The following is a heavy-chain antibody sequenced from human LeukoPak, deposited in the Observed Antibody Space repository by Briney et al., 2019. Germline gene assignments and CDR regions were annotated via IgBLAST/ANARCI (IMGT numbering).Heavy chain of an antibody. CDR3: AREYYYMDV. V-gene: IGHV3-48*04. CDR1: GFTFSSYS. Sequence: GGSLRLSCAASGFTFSSYSMNWVRQAPGKGLEWVSYISSSSSTIYFADSVQGRFTISRDNAKNSLYLQMNSLRAEDTAVYYCAREYYYMDVWDKGTTVTVSS. J-gene: IGHJ6*03. CDR2: ISSSSSTI.